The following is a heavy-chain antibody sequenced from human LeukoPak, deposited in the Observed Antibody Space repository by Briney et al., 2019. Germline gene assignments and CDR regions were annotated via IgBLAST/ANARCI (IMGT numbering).Heavy chain of an antibody. CDR2: IGGSGFSM. J-gene: IGHJ4*02. D-gene: IGHD1-1*01. CDR1: GFTFASYG. CDR3: AKAAYTSSFRSIDY. V-gene: IGHV3-23*01. Sequence: GGSLRLSCAASGFTFASYGMSWVRQAPGKGLEWVSVIGGSGFSMYYADSVKGRFTISRDNSKNTLYLQMNSLRAEDTAVYYCAKAAYTSSFRSIDYWGQGTLVTVSS.